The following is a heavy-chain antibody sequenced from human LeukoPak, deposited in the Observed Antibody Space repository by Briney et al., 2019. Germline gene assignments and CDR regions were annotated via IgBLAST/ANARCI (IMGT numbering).Heavy chain of an antibody. Sequence: SETLSLTCALYGGSFSGYYWRWIRDPPEKGVECSGEINNRVSTNYTPSLKSRVTISADATKKQFSLKLSSVTAADTAVYYCARQYSSGWYFSFDYWGQGTLVTVSS. V-gene: IGHV4-34*01. CDR1: GGSFSGYY. CDR2: INNRVST. J-gene: IGHJ4*02. CDR3: ARQYSSGWYFSFDY. D-gene: IGHD6-19*01.